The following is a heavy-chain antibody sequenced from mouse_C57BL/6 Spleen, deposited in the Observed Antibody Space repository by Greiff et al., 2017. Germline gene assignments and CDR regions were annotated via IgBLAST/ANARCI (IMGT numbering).Heavy chain of an antibody. D-gene: IGHD2-5*01. CDR3: ARSYYSNYVFAY. Sequence: VQLQQSGAELVKPGASVKLSCKASGYTFTSYWMHWVKQRPGPGLEWIGMIHPNSGSTNYNEKFKSKATLTVDKSSSTAYMQLSSLTSEDSAVYYCARSYYSNYVFAYWGQGTLVTVSA. V-gene: IGHV1-64*01. CDR1: GYTFTSYW. J-gene: IGHJ3*01. CDR2: IHPNSGST.